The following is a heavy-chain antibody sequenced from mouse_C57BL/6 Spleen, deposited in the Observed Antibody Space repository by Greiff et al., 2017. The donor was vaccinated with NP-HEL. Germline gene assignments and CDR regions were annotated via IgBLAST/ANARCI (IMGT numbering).Heavy chain of an antibody. CDR2: ISSGGSYT. V-gene: IGHV5-6*01. CDR3: ARRDNYFDY. J-gene: IGHJ2*01. Sequence: EVHLVESGGDLVKPGGSLKLSCAASGFTFSSYGMSWVRQTPDKRLEWVATISSGGSYTYYPDSVKGRFTISRDNAKNTLYLQMSSLKSEDTAMYYCARRDNYFDYWGQGTTLTVSS. CDR1: GFTFSSYG.